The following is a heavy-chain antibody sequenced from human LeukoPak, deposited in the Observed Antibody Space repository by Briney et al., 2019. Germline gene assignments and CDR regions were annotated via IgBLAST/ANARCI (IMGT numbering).Heavy chain of an antibody. J-gene: IGHJ4*02. CDR1: GGSISSSSYY. Sequence: SETLSLTCTVSGGSISSSSYYWGWIRQPPGKGLEWIGSIYYSGSTYYNPSLKSRVTISVDTSKSQFSLKLSSVTAADTAVYYCARDAPVGDYRPYYFDYWGQGTLVTVSS. CDR3: ARDAPVGDYRPYYFDY. V-gene: IGHV4-39*07. D-gene: IGHD4-17*01. CDR2: IYYSGST.